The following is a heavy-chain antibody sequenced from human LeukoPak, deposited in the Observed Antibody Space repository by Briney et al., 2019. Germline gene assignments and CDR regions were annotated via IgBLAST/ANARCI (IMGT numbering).Heavy chain of an antibody. Sequence: GGALRLSCWASGFTFSSYSMKWVRQAPGKGLEWVSSISGSSNDKHYIDSVKGRFTISRDNAKNSLFLHMNSLRAEDTAVYYCVRAEGSSGSSEYFQHWGQGTLVTVST. V-gene: IGHV3-21*01. CDR2: ISGSSNDK. CDR3: VRAEGSSGSSEYFQH. D-gene: IGHD5-12*01. J-gene: IGHJ1*01. CDR1: GFTFSSYS.